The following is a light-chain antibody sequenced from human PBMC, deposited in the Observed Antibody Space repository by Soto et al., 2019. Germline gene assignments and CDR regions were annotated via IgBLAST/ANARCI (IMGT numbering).Light chain of an antibody. Sequence: QSVLTQSPSASASLGASVKLTCTLSSGHSSYAIAWHQQQPEKGPRYLMKLNSDGSYSKGDGIPDRFSGSSSGAERYLTISSLQSEDEADYYCQTWGTGIAVFGGGTKQTVL. CDR3: QTWGTGIAV. CDR2: LNSDGSY. CDR1: SGHSSYA. V-gene: IGLV4-69*01. J-gene: IGLJ2*01.